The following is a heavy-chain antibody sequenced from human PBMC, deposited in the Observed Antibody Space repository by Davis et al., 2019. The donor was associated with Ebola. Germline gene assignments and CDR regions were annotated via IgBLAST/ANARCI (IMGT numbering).Heavy chain of an antibody. V-gene: IGHV3-48*02. CDR3: VRDYLFAFDS. D-gene: IGHD3-10*02. CDR2: INTRGDAR. J-gene: IGHJ4*02. Sequence: PGGSLRLSCVTSGFTFTSYSFNWIRQTPGKGLEWIAHINTRGDARVYADSVRGRFTISRDDAANSLSLQMDSLKHEETAVYYGVRDYLFAFDSWGQGTPVTVSS. CDR1: GFTFTSYS.